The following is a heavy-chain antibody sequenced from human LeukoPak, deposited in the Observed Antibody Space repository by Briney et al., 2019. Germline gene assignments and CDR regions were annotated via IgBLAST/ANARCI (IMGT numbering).Heavy chain of an antibody. J-gene: IGHJ4*02. CDR3: ARIPTSSSWFHFDY. CDR1: GGSISSSSYY. D-gene: IGHD6-13*01. V-gene: IGHV4-61*01. Sequence: SETLSLTCTVSGGSISSSSYYWWTWVRQPPGKGLEWIGYIYYSGSTNYNPSLKSRVTISVDTPKKQFSLKLSSVTAADTAVYYCARIPTSSSWFHFDYWGQGTLVTVSS. CDR2: IYYSGST.